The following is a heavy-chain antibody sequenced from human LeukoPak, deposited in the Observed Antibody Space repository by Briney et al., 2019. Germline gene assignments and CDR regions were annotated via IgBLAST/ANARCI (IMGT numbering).Heavy chain of an antibody. J-gene: IGHJ4*02. CDR3: AKDPTYYYDSSGPDY. V-gene: IGHV3-30*02. CDR1: GFTFSSYG. Sequence: PGGSLRLSCAASGFTFSSYGMHWVRQAPGKGLEWVAFIRNDGGNKYSADSVKGRFTISRDNSKNTLYLQMNSPRPEDTAVYYCAKDPTYYYDSSGPDYWGQGTLVTVSS. D-gene: IGHD3-22*01. CDR2: IRNDGGNK.